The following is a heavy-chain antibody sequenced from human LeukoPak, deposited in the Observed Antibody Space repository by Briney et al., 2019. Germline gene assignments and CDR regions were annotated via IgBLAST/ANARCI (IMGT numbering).Heavy chain of an antibody. J-gene: IGHJ4*02. V-gene: IGHV3-53*01. D-gene: IGHD3-22*01. CDR1: GFTVSNNY. Sequence: GGSLRLSCAASGFTVSNNYMSWVRQAPGKGLEWVSVIYSAGNTYYADSVKGRFTISRDNSKNTLYLQMNSLRAEDTAVYYCAKFPLYYYDSSGYHPYYFDYWGQGTLVTVSS. CDR3: AKFPLYYYDSSGYHPYYFDY. CDR2: IYSAGNT.